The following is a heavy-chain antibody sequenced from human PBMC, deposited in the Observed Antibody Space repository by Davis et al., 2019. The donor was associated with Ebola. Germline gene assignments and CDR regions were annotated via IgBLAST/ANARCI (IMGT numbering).Heavy chain of an antibody. Sequence: PGGSLRLSCAASGFTFSNYAMSWVRQAPGKGLECVSSIGSTTNFIYYADSVKGRFTISRDNAKNSRYLQMNSLRAEDTAVYYCARDGSNSYFDYWGQGNLVTVSS. CDR1: GFTFSNYA. D-gene: IGHD6-6*01. CDR3: ARDGSNSYFDY. V-gene: IGHV3-21*01. J-gene: IGHJ4*02. CDR2: IGSTTNFI.